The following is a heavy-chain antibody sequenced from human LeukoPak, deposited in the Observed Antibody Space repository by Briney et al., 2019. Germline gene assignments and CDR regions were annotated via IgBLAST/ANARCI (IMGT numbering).Heavy chain of an antibody. D-gene: IGHD1-26*01. V-gene: IGHV4-38-2*02. CDR2: IYHSGST. Sequence: SETLSLTCTVSGYSINNGYYWGWIRQPPGKGLEWIGSIYHSGSTYYKASLKSRVTISVDKSKNQFSLKLSSVTAADTAVYYCAREPRASPYYYYYMDVWGKGTTVTVPS. J-gene: IGHJ6*03. CDR3: AREPRASPYYYYYMDV. CDR1: GYSINNGYY.